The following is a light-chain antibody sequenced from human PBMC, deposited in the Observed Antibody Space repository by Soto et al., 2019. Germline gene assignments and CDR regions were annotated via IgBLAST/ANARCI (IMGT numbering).Light chain of an antibody. CDR3: QQYNNWPRA. CDR2: GAS. Sequence: EIVMTQSPATLSVSPGVRATLSCRASQSVSSNLAWYQQKPGQAPRLLIYGASTRATGIPARFSGSGSETEYTLTTRSLQSEDFAVYYWQQYNNWPRAFGQGTKVDIK. CDR1: QSVSSN. V-gene: IGKV3-15*01. J-gene: IGKJ1*01.